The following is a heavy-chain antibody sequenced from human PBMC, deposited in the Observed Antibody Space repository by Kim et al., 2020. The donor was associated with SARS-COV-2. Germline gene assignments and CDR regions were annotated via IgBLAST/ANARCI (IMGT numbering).Heavy chain of an antibody. V-gene: IGHV4-59*08. D-gene: IGHD3-9*01. CDR1: GGSISSYY. Sequence: SETLSLTCTVSGGSISSYYWSWIRQPPGKGLEWIGYIYYSGSTNYNPSLKSRVTISVDTSKNQFSLKLSSVTAADTAVYYCARHGNDILTGYYPIFFDYWGQGTLVTVSS. CDR2: IYYSGST. J-gene: IGHJ4*02. CDR3: ARHGNDILTGYYPIFFDY.